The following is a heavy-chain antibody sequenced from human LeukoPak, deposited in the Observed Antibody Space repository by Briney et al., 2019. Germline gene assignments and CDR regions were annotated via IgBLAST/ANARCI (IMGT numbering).Heavy chain of an antibody. V-gene: IGHV3-21*01. CDR1: GFIFNNYG. J-gene: IGHJ4*02. CDR3: ARDVTESGSLDY. CDR2: ISSSSSYI. D-gene: IGHD1-26*01. Sequence: GGSLRLSCAASGFIFNNYGLVWVRQAPGKGLEWVSSISSSSSYIYYADSVKGRFTISRDNAKNSLYLQMNSLRAEDTAVYYCARDVTESGSLDYWGQGTLVTVSS.